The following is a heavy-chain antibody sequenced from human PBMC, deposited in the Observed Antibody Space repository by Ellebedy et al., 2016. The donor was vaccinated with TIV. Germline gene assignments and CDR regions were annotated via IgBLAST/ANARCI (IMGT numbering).Heavy chain of an antibody. D-gene: IGHD3-3*01. CDR2: IIPIFGTA. CDR1: GGTFSSYA. V-gene: IGHV1-69*06. J-gene: IGHJ4*02. Sequence: SVKVSXKASGGTFSSYAISWVRQAPGQGLEWMGGIIPIFGTANYAQKFQGRVTITADKSTSTAYMELSSLRSEDTAVYYCARDFRMSHDFWSGYFGYWGQGTLVTVSS. CDR3: ARDFRMSHDFWSGYFGY.